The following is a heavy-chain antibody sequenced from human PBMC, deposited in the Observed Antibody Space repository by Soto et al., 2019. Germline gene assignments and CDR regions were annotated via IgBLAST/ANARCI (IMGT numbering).Heavy chain of an antibody. D-gene: IGHD6-19*01. J-gene: IGHJ3*02. CDR3: ARSSGWYALDI. V-gene: IGHV1-3*01. Sequence: QVQLVQCGAEVKKPGASVKISCKASGYIFTTYTIHWVRQAPGQRLEWMGWIEAGDGNTRYSQRFQDRVTITRDAPARTAYMELSSLRSEDTAVYYCARSSGWYALDIWGQGTMVIVSS. CDR2: IEAGDGNT. CDR1: GYIFTTYT.